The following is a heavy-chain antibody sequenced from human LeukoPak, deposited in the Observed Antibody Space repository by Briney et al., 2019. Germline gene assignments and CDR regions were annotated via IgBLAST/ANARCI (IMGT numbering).Heavy chain of an antibody. D-gene: IGHD6-19*01. J-gene: IGHJ3*02. V-gene: IGHV5-51*01. CDR2: IYPGDSDT. CDR1: GYSFTSYG. Sequence: GESLKISCKGSGYSFTSYGIGWVRQMPGKGLEWIGIIYPGDSDTRYSPSFQGQVTISADKSISTAYLQWSSLKASDTAMYYCASWGYSSGWYDAFDIWGQGTMVTVSS. CDR3: ASWGYSSGWYDAFDI.